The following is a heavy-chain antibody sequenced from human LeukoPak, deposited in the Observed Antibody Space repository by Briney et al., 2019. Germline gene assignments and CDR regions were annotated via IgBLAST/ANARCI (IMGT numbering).Heavy chain of an antibody. J-gene: IGHJ4*02. CDR1: GYSFTTYW. CDR3: ARDLQQWGSGNKAFDY. V-gene: IGHV5-51*01. Sequence: GESLKISCQASGYSFTTYWIAWVRQMPGKGLEWMGIIYPDDSDTRYSPSFQGQVTISVDKSIDTAYLQWSSLKASDTAIYYCARDLQQWGSGNKAFDYWGQGALVTVSS. CDR2: IYPDDSDT. D-gene: IGHD3-10*01.